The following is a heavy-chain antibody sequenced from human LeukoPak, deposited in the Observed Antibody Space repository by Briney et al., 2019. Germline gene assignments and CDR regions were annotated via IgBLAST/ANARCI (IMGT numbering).Heavy chain of an antibody. Sequence: GGSLRLSCSASGFTFSSYAMHWVRQAPGKGLEYVSAISSNADSTYYADSVKGRFTISRDNAKNSLYLQMNSLRTEDTALYYCAKDKGSPYSSGWYSYGMDVWGQGTTVTVSS. V-gene: IGHV3-64*04. CDR2: ISSNADST. J-gene: IGHJ6*02. CDR3: AKDKGSPYSSGWYSYGMDV. D-gene: IGHD6-19*01. CDR1: GFTFSSYA.